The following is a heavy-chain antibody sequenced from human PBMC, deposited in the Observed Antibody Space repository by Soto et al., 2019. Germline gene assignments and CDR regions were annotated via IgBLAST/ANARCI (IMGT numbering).Heavy chain of an antibody. D-gene: IGHD3-3*01. Sequence: PGGSLRLSCAASGFTFSSYGIHWVRQAPGKGLEWVAVIWYDGSNKYYADSVKGRFTISRDNSKNTLYLQMNSLRAEDTAVYYCARDRYSYYDFWSGSLPYYYYGMDVWGQGTTVTVSS. V-gene: IGHV3-33*01. J-gene: IGHJ6*02. CDR3: ARDRYSYYDFWSGSLPYYYYGMDV. CDR1: GFTFSSYG. CDR2: IWYDGSNK.